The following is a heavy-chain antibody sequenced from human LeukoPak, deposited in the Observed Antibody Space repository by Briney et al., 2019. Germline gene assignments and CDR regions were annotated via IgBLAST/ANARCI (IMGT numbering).Heavy chain of an antibody. J-gene: IGHJ4*02. CDR2: IYSTGGT. V-gene: IGHV4-61*02. Sequence: SETLSLTCTVSGGSISSGSYYWSWIRQPAGKGLEWIGRIYSTGGTNYNPPLKSRVTISVDTSKNQFSLKLSSVTAADTAVYYCVRQGSSEDFDYWGQGTLVTASS. CDR3: VRQGSSEDFDY. CDR1: GGSISSGSYY. D-gene: IGHD1-26*01.